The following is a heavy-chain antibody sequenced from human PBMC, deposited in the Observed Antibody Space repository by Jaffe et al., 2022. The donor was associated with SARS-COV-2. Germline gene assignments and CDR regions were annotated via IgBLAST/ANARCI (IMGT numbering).Heavy chain of an antibody. CDR1: GFTFSNAW. J-gene: IGHJ4*02. CDR2: IKSKTDGGTT. Sequence: EVQLVESGGGLVKPGGSLRLSCAASGFTFSNAWMSWVRQAPGKGLEWVGRIKSKTDGGTTDYAAPVKGRFTISRDDSKNTLYLQMNSLKTEDTAVYYCTTDPADILTGYYKIQSRGTRVYFDYWGQGTLVTVSS. D-gene: IGHD3-9*01. V-gene: IGHV3-15*01. CDR3: TTDPADILTGYYKIQSRGTRVYFDY.